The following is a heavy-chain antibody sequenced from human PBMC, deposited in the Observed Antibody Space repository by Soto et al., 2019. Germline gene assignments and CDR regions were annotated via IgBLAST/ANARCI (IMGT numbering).Heavy chain of an antibody. Sequence: QVQLQESGPGLVKPSRTLSLTCTVSGGSISSGGYYWSWIRHHPGKGLEWIGYTYNSGSTYYNPSLKSRVTISVDTSKNQFSLKLSSVTAADTAVYYCARVELDYAAFDYWGQGTLVTVSS. D-gene: IGHD4-17*01. V-gene: IGHV4-31*03. CDR2: TYNSGST. J-gene: IGHJ4*02. CDR3: ARVELDYAAFDY. CDR1: GGSISSGGYY.